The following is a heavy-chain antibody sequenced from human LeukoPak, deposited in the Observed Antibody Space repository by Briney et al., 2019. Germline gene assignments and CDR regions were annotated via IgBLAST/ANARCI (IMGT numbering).Heavy chain of an antibody. CDR3: ARLSQLLIEGEEDAFDI. J-gene: IGHJ3*02. D-gene: IGHD2-2*01. V-gene: IGHV5-51*01. CDR1: GYSFSTYW. CDR2: IYPGDSDT. Sequence: GESLKISCEGSGYSFSTYWILWVRQMPGEGLEWMGIIYPGDSDTKYSPSFQGQVTISADKSISTAYLQWSSLKASDTAMYYCARLSQLLIEGEEDAFDIWGQGTMVTVSA.